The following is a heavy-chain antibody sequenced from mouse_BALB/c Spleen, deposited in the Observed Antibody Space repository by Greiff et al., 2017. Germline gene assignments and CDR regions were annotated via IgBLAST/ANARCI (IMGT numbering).Heavy chain of an antibody. V-gene: IGHV2-9*02. CDR3: AREKDSSGYFDY. CDR2: IWAGGST. CDR1: GFSLTSYG. D-gene: IGHD3-2*01. J-gene: IGHJ2*01. Sequence: LVAPSQSLSITCTVSGFSLTSYGVHWVRQPPGKGLEWLGVIWAGGSTNYNSALMSRLSISKDNSKSQVFLKMNSLQTDDTAMYYCAREKDSSGYFDYWGQGTTLTVSS.